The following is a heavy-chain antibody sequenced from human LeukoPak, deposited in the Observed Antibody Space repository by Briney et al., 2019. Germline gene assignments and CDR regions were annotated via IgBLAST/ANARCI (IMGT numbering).Heavy chain of an antibody. D-gene: IGHD5-18*01. CDR1: GFTFSSYG. V-gene: IGHV4-59*01. Sequence: GSLRLSCAASGFTFSSYGMSWVRQPPGKGLEWIGYIYYSGSTNYNPSLKSRVTISVDTSKNQFSLKLSSVTAADTAVYYCARVDTAMAVDYYYMDVWGKGTTVTVSS. CDR2: IYYSGST. CDR3: ARVDTAMAVDYYYMDV. J-gene: IGHJ6*03.